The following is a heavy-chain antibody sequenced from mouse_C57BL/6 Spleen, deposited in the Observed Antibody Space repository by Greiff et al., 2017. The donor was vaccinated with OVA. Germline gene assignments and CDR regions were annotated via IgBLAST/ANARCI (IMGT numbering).Heavy chain of an antibody. CDR1: GYTFTDYY. Sequence: VQLQQSGPVLVKPGASVKMSCKASGYTFTDYYMNWVKQSHGKSLEWIGVINPYNGGTSYNQKFKGKATLTVDKSSSTAYMELNSLTSEDSAVYYCARGGDYGAGTYWYFDVWGTGTTVTVSS. CDR2: INPYNGGT. D-gene: IGHD2-4*01. J-gene: IGHJ1*03. CDR3: ARGGDYGAGTYWYFDV. V-gene: IGHV1-19*01.